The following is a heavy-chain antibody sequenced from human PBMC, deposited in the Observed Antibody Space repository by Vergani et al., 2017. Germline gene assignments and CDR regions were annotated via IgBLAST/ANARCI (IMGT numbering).Heavy chain of an antibody. J-gene: IGHJ4*02. V-gene: IGHV4-61*05. CDR2: IFYSGST. Sequence: QLHLQESGPGLVKPSETLSLTCTVSGGSITSSSYYWGWIRQPPGKGLEWIGYIFYSGSTKYNPALRSRVTISVDTSKDQLSLKLSSLTAADTAVYYCARGVKRVRGVITFDYWGRGTLVTVSS. D-gene: IGHD3-10*01. CDR1: GGSITSSSYY. CDR3: ARGVKRVRGVITFDY.